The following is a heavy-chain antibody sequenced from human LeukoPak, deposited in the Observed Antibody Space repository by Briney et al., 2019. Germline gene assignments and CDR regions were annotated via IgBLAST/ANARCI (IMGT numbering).Heavy chain of an antibody. D-gene: IGHD3-16*01. J-gene: IGHJ6*02. CDR2: ISTSGSAI. CDR3: ARGVYFVYGSDGLRDYYGMDV. V-gene: IGHV3-11*01. CDR1: GFTFSDYY. Sequence: PGGSLRLSCAASGFTFSDYYMSWIRQAPGKGLEWVSYISTSGSAIYYVDSVKGRFTISRDNAKNSLYLQMHSLRAEDTAVYYCARGVYFVYGSDGLRDYYGMDVWGQGTTVTVSS.